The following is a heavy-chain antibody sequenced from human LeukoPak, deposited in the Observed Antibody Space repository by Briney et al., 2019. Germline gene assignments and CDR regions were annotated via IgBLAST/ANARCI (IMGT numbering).Heavy chain of an antibody. D-gene: IGHD1-26*01. Sequence: KPSETLSLTCSFSGDSISTYYWSWIRQSPGKGLEWIGHIYSSGNTDYNSSLKSRVTISVDTSKSQFSPRLSSVTATDTAVYYCARLRWQLVGPYFDYWGQGILVTVSS. CDR2: IYSSGNT. CDR1: GDSISTYY. V-gene: IGHV4-59*01. CDR3: ARLRWQLVGPYFDY. J-gene: IGHJ4*02.